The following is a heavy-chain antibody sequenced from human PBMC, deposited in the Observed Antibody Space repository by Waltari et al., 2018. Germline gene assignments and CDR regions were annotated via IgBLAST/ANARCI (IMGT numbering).Heavy chain of an antibody. D-gene: IGHD3-22*01. CDR2: INHSGST. Sequence: QVQLQQWGAGLLKPSETLSLTCAVYGGSFSGYYLSWIRQPPGKGLEWIGEINHSGSTNYNPSLKSRVTISVDTSKNQFSLKLSSVTAADTAVYYCARGRRGYDSSGYRLQHWGQGTLVTVSS. CDR3: ARGRRGYDSSGYRLQH. J-gene: IGHJ1*01. CDR1: GGSFSGYY. V-gene: IGHV4-34*01.